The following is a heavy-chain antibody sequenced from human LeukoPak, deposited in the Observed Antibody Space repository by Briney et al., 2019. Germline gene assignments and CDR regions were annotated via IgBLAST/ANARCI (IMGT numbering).Heavy chain of an antibody. V-gene: IGHV4-38-2*02. D-gene: IGHD2-21*01. J-gene: IGHJ3*02. CDR3: ASCGLTLNAFDI. CDR1: GYSISSGYY. Sequence: SETLSLTCTVSGYSISSGYYWGWLRQSPGKGLEWIGTIYHRGTTYYNPSLRSRVTISVDTSKNQFSLKLSSVTAADTAVYSCASCGLTLNAFDIWGQGTLVTVSS. CDR2: IYHRGTT.